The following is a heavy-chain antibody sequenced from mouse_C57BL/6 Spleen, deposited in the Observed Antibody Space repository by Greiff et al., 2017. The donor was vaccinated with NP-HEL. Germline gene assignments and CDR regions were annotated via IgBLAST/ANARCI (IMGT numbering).Heavy chain of an antibody. J-gene: IGHJ1*03. D-gene: IGHD1-1*01. Sequence: DVKLVESEGGLVQPGSSMKLSCTASGFTFSDYYMAWVRQVPEKGLEWVANINYDGSSTYYLDSLKSRFIISRDNAKNILYLQMSSLKSEDTATYYCARAPYYGSRWYFDVWGTGTTVTVSS. CDR2: INYDGSST. CDR3: ARAPYYGSRWYFDV. V-gene: IGHV5-16*01. CDR1: GFTFSDYY.